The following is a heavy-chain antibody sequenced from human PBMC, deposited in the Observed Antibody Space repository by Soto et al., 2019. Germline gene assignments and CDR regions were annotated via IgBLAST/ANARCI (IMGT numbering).Heavy chain of an antibody. CDR1: GGSITNDGSY. CDR3: AGLYAGTDAFEA. J-gene: IGHJ3*01. D-gene: IGHD6-13*01. V-gene: IGHV4-31*01. CDR2: IYDAGTT. Sequence: QVQLQESGPGLVKPLETLSLTCTVSGGSITNDGSYWSWVRQHPGKGLEWIGYIYDAGTTYRHPSLQSQRAMSVGTSRKRFSLEMTSVTAADTAVYYSAGLYAGTDAFEAWGQGTMVTVSA.